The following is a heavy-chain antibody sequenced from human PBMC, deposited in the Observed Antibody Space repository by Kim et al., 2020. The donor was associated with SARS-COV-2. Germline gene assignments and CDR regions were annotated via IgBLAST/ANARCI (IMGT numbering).Heavy chain of an antibody. V-gene: IGHV3-43*02. Sequence: GGSLRLSCEGSGFTFGDYVMHWVRQVPGKSLEWVSLISRDASSIFYADSVKGRFSISRDNTKNSLLLQMNSLKIEDTALYYCAKRITSALTWDSFDLWGQPTMVIVSS. CDR2: ISRDASSI. J-gene: IGHJ3*01. D-gene: IGHD3-9*01. CDR1: GFTFGDYV. CDR3: AKRITSALTWDSFDL.